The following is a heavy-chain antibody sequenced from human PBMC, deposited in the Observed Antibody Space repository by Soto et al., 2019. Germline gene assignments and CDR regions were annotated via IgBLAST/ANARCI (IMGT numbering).Heavy chain of an antibody. CDR1: GFTFSNFE. J-gene: IGHJ6*02. CDR2: INTAGSTK. Sequence: EVQLVESGGNLVQPGGSLRLSCAASGFTFSNFEMNWVRQAPGKGLEWVSYINTAGSTKYYAETVKGRFTISRDNARNSLVLQMNSLRAEDTAVYYCARAECSTANCLTAYYAPGLDVWGQGTTVTVSS. V-gene: IGHV3-48*03. D-gene: IGHD2-2*01. CDR3: ARAECSTANCLTAYYAPGLDV.